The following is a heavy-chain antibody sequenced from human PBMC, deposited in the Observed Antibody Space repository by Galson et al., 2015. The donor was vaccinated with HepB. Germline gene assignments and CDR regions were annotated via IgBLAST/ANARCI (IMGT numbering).Heavy chain of an antibody. CDR1: GYTFTSYD. V-gene: IGHV1-8*01. Sequence: SVKVSCKASGYTFTSYDINWVRQATGQGLEWMGWMNPNSGNTGYAQKFQGRVTMTRNTSISTAYMELSGLRSEDTAVYYCARGRYYDFWSGYYPDYYYYYMDVWGKGTTVTVSS. CDR2: MNPNSGNT. D-gene: IGHD3-3*01. J-gene: IGHJ6*03. CDR3: ARGRYYDFWSGYYPDYYYYYMDV.